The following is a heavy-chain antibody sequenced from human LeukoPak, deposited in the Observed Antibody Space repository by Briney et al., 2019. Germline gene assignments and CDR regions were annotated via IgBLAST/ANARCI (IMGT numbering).Heavy chain of an antibody. Sequence: PSETLSLTCTVSGGSNSSRNYYWAWFRQPPGKGLEWIGSILYSGSTYYNPSLKSRVTISVDMSKSQFSLKLTSVTATDTALYYCARQVRAAAVPGSSFDPWGQGTLVIVSS. CDR1: GGSNSSRNYY. CDR3: ARQVRAAAVPGSSFDP. CDR2: ILYSGST. D-gene: IGHD6-13*01. J-gene: IGHJ5*02. V-gene: IGHV4-39*01.